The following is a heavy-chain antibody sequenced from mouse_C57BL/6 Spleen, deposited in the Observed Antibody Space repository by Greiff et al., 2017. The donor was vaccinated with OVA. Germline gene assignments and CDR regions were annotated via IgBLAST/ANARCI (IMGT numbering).Heavy chain of an antibody. V-gene: IGHV1-53*01. Sequence: QVQLQQPGTELVKPGASVKLSCKASGYTFTSYWMHWVKQRPGQGLEWIGNINPSNGGTNYNEKFKSKATLTVDKSSSTAYMQLSSMTSEDSAFYYCARGDYYDDPDDWGQGTTLTVSS. J-gene: IGHJ2*01. D-gene: IGHD2-13*01. CDR3: ARGDYYDDPDD. CDR1: GYTFTSYW. CDR2: INPSNGGT.